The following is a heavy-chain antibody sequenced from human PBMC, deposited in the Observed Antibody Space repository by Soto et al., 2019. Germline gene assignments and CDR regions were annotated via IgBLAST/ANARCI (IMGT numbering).Heavy chain of an antibody. J-gene: IGHJ6*02. CDR3: ASHLSKFGYHCHSIDV. CDR1: GYTFTDYW. V-gene: IGHV5-51*01. Sequence: ASLKISCKGSGYTFTDYWIGWVRQLPWKGLEWMGIIYPGDSETRYSPSFQGNVTITVDKSTSTAYLKWNTLKAPETAMYYCASHLSKFGYHCHSIDVWRQGTTVTGSS. D-gene: IGHD4-4*01. CDR2: IYPGDSET.